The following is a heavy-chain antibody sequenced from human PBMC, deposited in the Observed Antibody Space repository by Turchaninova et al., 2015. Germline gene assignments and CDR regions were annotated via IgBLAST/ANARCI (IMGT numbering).Heavy chain of an antibody. CDR3: ARTHGEVGAPDY. CDR2: IYHSGST. V-gene: IGHV4-38-2*01. D-gene: IGHD1-26*01. J-gene: IGHJ4*02. Sequence: VQLQESGPGRVTPSAPLSLTFAVSGSSITSGDSWGWVRRPPGNGLEWIERIYHSGSTDYNPSLKSRVTISVDTSKNQFSLKLSSVTAADTAVYYCARTHGEVGAPDYWGQGTLVTVSS. CDR1: GSSITSGDS.